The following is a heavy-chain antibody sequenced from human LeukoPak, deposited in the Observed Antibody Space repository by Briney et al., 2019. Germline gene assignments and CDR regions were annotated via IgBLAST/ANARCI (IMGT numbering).Heavy chain of an antibody. Sequence: ASVKVSCKASGYIFTKYVVHWVRQAPGQRPEWMGWIKAGNGDTKYSQNFQDRLTVTRDTSASTVYMELSSLTSEDTALYYCARDDCGDTCYPGGYWGQGTLVTVSS. V-gene: IGHV1-3*01. D-gene: IGHD2-21*01. J-gene: IGHJ4*02. CDR1: GYIFTKYV. CDR3: ARDDCGDTCYPGGY. CDR2: IKAGNGDT.